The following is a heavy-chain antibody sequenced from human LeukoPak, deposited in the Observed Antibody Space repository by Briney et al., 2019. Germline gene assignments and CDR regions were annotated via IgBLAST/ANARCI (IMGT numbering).Heavy chain of an antibody. D-gene: IGHD1-26*01. CDR2: VHLNGAT. J-gene: IGHJ4*02. CDR1: GGSIITTNW. Sequence: SGTLSLTCAVSGGSIITTNWWSWVRQPPGKGLEWIGEVHLNGATHYNPSLGSRVGMSIDKSKNHMSLKLTSVTAADTAIYYCTRGSGAFSPFGFWGQGTLVTVSS. CDR3: TRGSGAFSPFGF. V-gene: IGHV4-4*02.